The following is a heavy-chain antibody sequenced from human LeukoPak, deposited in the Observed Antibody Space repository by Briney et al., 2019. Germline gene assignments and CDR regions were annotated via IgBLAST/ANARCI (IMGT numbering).Heavy chain of an antibody. CDR3: ARDVHGDYGSGWFDP. Sequence: SVKVSCKTSGGTFTNSAISWVRQAPGQGLEWLGGIMPLFGTAGYAQKFQGRVTITKDESTRTVYLELTSLTSDDTAVYSSARDVHGDYGSGWFDPWGQGTLVSVSS. J-gene: IGHJ5*02. CDR2: IMPLFGTA. CDR1: GGTFTNSA. D-gene: IGHD4-17*01. V-gene: IGHV1-69*05.